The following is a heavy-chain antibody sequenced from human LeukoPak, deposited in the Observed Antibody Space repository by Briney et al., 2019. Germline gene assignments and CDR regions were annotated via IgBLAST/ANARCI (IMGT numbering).Heavy chain of an antibody. CDR2: ISSNSIYV. Sequence: GGSLRLSCAASGFTFSSYSMNWVRQAPGKGLEWVSSISSNSIYVFYADSMKGRFTISRDNAKNSLSLQMNSLRAEDTAVYYCAKQLGYCSDGSCYFPYWGQGTLVTVSS. D-gene: IGHD2-15*01. V-gene: IGHV3-21*04. CDR1: GFTFSSYS. J-gene: IGHJ4*02. CDR3: AKQLGYCSDGSCYFPY.